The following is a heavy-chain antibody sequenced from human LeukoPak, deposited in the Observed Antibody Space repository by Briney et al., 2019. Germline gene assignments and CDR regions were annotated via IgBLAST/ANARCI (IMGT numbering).Heavy chain of an antibody. CDR3: ARMGLVGALRNAFDI. CDR2: VFYSGRT. CDR1: GGSISSYY. Sequence: SETLSLTCTVSGGSISSYYWSWIRQPPGKGLEWIGYVFYSGRTDHNPSLKSRLTISVDTSKNQFSLKLSSVTAADTAVYYCARMGLVGALRNAFDIWGQGTMVTVSS. J-gene: IGHJ3*02. V-gene: IGHV4-59*08. D-gene: IGHD1-26*01.